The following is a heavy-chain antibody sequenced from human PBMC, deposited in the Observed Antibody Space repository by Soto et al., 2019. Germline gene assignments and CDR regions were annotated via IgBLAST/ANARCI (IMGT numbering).Heavy chain of an antibody. CDR3: AHRSRGYAYYFDQ. Sequence: QITLKESGPALVRPTQTLTLTCSVSGFSLTTRGVDVGWIRQPPGKALEWLALIFWDDDKGYSPSLRSRLTITEDTSKNQVVLTMTIMDPVDTATYYCAHRSRGYAYYFDQWGQGTLVTVSS. V-gene: IGHV2-5*02. CDR2: IFWDDDK. D-gene: IGHD5-12*01. J-gene: IGHJ4*02. CDR1: GFSLTTRGVD.